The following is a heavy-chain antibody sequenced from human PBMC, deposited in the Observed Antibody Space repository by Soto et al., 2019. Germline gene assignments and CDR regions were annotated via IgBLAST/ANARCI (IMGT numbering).Heavy chain of an antibody. Sequence: GASLKISCKGSGYSFSRYWIAWVRQTPGKGLEWMGLIYPGDSDTRYSPSFQGQVTISADKSITTAYLQWSSLKASGTAIYYCARDTFSGDSSGPHYWGQGTLVTVSS. CDR2: IYPGDSDT. D-gene: IGHD3-22*01. V-gene: IGHV5-51*01. J-gene: IGHJ4*02. CDR1: GYSFSRYW. CDR3: ARDTFSGDSSGPHY.